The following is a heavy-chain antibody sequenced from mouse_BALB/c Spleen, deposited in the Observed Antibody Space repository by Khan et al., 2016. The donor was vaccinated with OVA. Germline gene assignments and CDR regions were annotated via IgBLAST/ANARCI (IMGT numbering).Heavy chain of an antibody. V-gene: IGHV1-7*01. D-gene: IGHD1-1*01. CDR2: INPSTGYT. Sequence: VQLKESGAELAKPGASVKMSCKASGYTFTSYWMHWVKQRPGQGLEWIGYINPSTGYTEYNQRLKDKATLTADKSSSTAYMQLSSLTSEESAVYYCANHGSSSAWLTYWGQGTLVTVSA. J-gene: IGHJ3*01. CDR1: GYTFTSYW. CDR3: ANHGSSSAWLTY.